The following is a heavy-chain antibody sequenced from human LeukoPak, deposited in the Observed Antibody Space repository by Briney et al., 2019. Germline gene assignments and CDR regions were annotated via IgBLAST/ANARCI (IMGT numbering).Heavy chain of an antibody. Sequence: SETLSLTCTVSGGSISSGGYYWSWIRQHPGKGLEWIGYIYYSGSTNYNPSLKSRVTISVDTSKNQFSLKLSSVTAADTAVYYCARGSLLRYFDWLLYPYYYYGMDVWGQGTTVTVSS. CDR3: ARGSLLRYFDWLLYPYYYYGMDV. CDR1: GGSISSGGYY. V-gene: IGHV4-31*03. CDR2: IYYSGST. J-gene: IGHJ6*02. D-gene: IGHD3-9*01.